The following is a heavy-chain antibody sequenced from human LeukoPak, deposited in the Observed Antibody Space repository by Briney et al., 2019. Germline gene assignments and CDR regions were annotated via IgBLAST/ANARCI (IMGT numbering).Heavy chain of an antibody. CDR2: IAYNGIP. CDR1: GGSINSDY. J-gene: IGHJ4*02. CDR3: ARERHGHPFDS. V-gene: IGHV4-59*01. Sequence: SETQSLTCTVSGGSINSDYWTWIRQSPGKGLEWIGYIAYNGIPNYNPSLKSRLTISRDTSKNQFSLNLSSVTAADTAVYYCARERHGHPFDSWGQGTLVTVSS.